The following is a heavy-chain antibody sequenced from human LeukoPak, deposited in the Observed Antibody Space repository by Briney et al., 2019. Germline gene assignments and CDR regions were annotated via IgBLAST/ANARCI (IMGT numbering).Heavy chain of an antibody. CDR3: ARGTGGWYFDL. CDR2: IYYSGST. D-gene: IGHD1/OR15-1a*01. Sequence: SETLSLTCTASGGSISSYYWSWIRQPPRKGLEWIGYIYYSGSTNYNHSLKSRVTISIDTSKNQFSLKLTSVTAADTAVYYCARGTGGWYFDLWGRGTLVTVSS. V-gene: IGHV4-59*01. CDR1: GGSISSYY. J-gene: IGHJ2*01.